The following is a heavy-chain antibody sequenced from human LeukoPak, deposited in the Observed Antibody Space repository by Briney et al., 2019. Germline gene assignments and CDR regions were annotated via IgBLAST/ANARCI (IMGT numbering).Heavy chain of an antibody. CDR1: GFTFSSYW. J-gene: IGHJ4*02. Sequence: GGSLRLSCAASGFTFSSYWMHWVRQAPGKGLVWVSRFNSDGITTSYADSVKGRFTISRDNAKNTLYLQMNSLRAEDTGVYYCAKDHYWSIDYWGRGTLVTVSS. V-gene: IGHV3-74*01. CDR2: FNSDGITT. D-gene: IGHD3-3*01. CDR3: AKDHYWSIDY.